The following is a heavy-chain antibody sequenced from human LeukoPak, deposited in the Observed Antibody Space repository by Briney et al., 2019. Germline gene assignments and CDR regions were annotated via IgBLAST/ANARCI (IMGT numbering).Heavy chain of an antibody. CDR2: ISGSGGST. CDR1: GFTFSSYA. J-gene: IGHJ3*02. D-gene: IGHD2-2*01. Sequence: GGSLRLSCAASGFTFSSYAMSWVRQAPGKGLEWVSAISGSGGSTYYADSVKGRFTTSRDNSKNTLYLQMNSLRAEDTAVYYCAKVGYCSSTSCYAFDIWGQGTMVTVSS. V-gene: IGHV3-23*01. CDR3: AKVGYCSSTSCYAFDI.